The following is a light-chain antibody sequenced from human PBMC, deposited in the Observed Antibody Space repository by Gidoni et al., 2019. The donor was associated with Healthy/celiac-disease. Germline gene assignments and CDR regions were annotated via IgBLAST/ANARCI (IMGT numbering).Light chain of an antibody. CDR3: QQSNSTPRT. Sequence: IQMTPSPSSLSASVGARVTITCRASQSISSYLNWYQQKPGKAPKLLIYAASSVQSGVPSRFSGSGSGTDFTLTISSLQPEDFATYYCQQSNSTPRTFGGGTKVEIK. V-gene: IGKV1-39*01. CDR1: QSISSY. CDR2: AAS. J-gene: IGKJ4*01.